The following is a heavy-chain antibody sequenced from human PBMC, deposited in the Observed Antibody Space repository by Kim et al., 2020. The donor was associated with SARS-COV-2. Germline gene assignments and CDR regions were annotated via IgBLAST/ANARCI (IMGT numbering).Heavy chain of an antibody. V-gene: IGHV3-15*01. D-gene: IGHD5-12*01. CDR1: GFTFSNAW. CDR3: TTVSIVAIRYY. Sequence: GGSMRLSCAASGFTFSNAWMRWVRQAPGKGLEWVGRIKSKTDGRTTAYAAHVKVRITISSDDSKIKLYLKMNSLKTEDTAEYYCTTVSIVAIRYYWGQGT. CDR2: IKSKTDGRTT. J-gene: IGHJ4*02.